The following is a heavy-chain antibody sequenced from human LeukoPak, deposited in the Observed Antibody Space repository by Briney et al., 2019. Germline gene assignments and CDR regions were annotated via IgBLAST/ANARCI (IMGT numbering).Heavy chain of an antibody. V-gene: IGHV3-73*01. D-gene: IGHD3-10*01. Sequence: GGSLRLSCAASGFTFSDSSIHWVRQASGKGLEWVGRIRNKVNSYATAYTASVKGRFTISRDDSKDTAYLQMNSLKTEDTAIYYCTISLTESSGSLQGYWGQGTLVTVSS. CDR3: TISLTESSGSLQGY. J-gene: IGHJ4*02. CDR2: IRNKVNSYAT. CDR1: GFTFSDSS.